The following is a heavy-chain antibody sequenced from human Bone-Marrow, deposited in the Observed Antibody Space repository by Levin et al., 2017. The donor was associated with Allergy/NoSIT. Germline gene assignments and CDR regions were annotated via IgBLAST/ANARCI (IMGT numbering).Heavy chain of an antibody. J-gene: IGHJ4*02. Sequence: PGGSLRLSCAASGFTFSDYYLSWIRQAPGKGLEWISYISSGANTIFYADSVKDRFTISRDDAKKTLHLQMSGLRAEDTAVYYCARDSGYRDFDLWGQGSLVTVSS. D-gene: IGHD3-16*02. V-gene: IGHV3-11*01. CDR2: ISSGANTI. CDR3: ARDSGYRDFDL. CDR1: GFTFSDYY.